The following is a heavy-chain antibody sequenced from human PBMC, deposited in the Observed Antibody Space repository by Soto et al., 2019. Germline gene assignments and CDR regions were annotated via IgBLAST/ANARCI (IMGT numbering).Heavy chain of an antibody. J-gene: IGHJ5*01. D-gene: IGHD6-13*01. CDR3: ARDRLSGSIAASYNWFDS. CDR2: IYYSGST. Sequence: SETLSITCTVSGGSISSYYWSWIRQPPGKGLEWIGYIYYSGSTNYNPSLKSRVTISVDTSKNQFSLKLSSVTAADTAVYYCARDRLSGSIAASYNWFDSWGQGTLVTVSS. CDR1: GGSISSYY. V-gene: IGHV4-59*01.